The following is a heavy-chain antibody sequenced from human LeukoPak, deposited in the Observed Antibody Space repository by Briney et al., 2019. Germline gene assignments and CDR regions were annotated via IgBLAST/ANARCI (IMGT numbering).Heavy chain of an antibody. Sequence: SETLSLTCTVSGGSISSSSYHWGWIRQPPGKGLEWIGSIYYSGSTYYNPSPKSPVTISVDTSKNQFSLRLSSVTAADTAVYYCARGSLHYYDSSGYYVYWGQGTLVTVSS. CDR1: GGSISSSSYH. D-gene: IGHD3-22*01. CDR3: ARGSLHYYDSSGYYVY. CDR2: IYYSGST. J-gene: IGHJ4*02. V-gene: IGHV4-39*01.